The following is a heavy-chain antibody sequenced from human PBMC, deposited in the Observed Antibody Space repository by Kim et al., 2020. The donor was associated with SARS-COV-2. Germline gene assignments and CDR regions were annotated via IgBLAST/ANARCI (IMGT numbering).Heavy chain of an antibody. V-gene: IGHV3-30*18. D-gene: IGHD1-26*01. CDR1: GFSFNNYG. Sequence: GGSLRLSCAASGFSFNNYGMHWVRQAPGKGLEWVAFISYEGSKKQYLDSLNGRFIVSRDYSKNTLYLQMNSLTAEDTAVYYCAKQGSIFELNTYYGMDL. CDR3: AKQGSIFELNTYYGMDL. J-gene: IGHJ6*01. CDR2: ISYEGSKK.